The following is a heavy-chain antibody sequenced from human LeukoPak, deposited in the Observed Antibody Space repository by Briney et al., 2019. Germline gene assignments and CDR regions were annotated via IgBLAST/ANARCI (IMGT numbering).Heavy chain of an antibody. V-gene: IGHV3-74*01. CDR1: GFTPTTYA. D-gene: IGHD1-26*01. CDR2: LTADGSST. Sequence: GGSLRLSCAASGFTPTTYALYWVRQAPGKGLVWVSRLTADGSSTNADSVMGRFTVSRDIAKNTLYLEMNSLRAEDTAVYYCARAQLGTPTDCWGQGTLVTVSS. CDR3: ARAQLGTPTDC. J-gene: IGHJ4*02.